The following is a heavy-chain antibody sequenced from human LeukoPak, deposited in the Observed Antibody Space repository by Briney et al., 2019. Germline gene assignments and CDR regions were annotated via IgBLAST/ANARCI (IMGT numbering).Heavy chain of an antibody. D-gene: IGHD6-19*01. Sequence: ASVKVSCKASGYPFTKFYMHWVRQAPGHGLEWMGLMSPNGDSTLYSQKFQGRVTMTRDTSTSTDYMELSSPRSEDTAVYYCARDNSDTVKGGCSGACYWWFDPWGQGTLVTVSS. J-gene: IGHJ5*02. CDR2: MSPNGDST. V-gene: IGHV1-46*01. CDR3: ARDNSDTVKGGCSGACYWWFDP. CDR1: GYPFTKFY.